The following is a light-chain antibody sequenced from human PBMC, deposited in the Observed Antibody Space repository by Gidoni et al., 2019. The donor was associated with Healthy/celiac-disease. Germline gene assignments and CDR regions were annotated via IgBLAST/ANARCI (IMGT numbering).Light chain of an antibody. CDR1: QSISSY. J-gene: IGKJ3*01. Sequence: DIQMTQSPSSLSASVGDRVTITCRASQSISSYLNWYQQKPGNAPKLLIYPASSLQSGVPSSFSGSGSGTDFTLTISSLQPEDFATYYCQQSYSTPPFTFGPGTKVDIK. CDR2: PAS. CDR3: QQSYSTPPFT. V-gene: IGKV1-39*01.